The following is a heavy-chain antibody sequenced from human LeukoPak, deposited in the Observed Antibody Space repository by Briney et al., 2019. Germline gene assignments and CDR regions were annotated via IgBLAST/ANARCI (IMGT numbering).Heavy chain of an antibody. V-gene: IGHV5-51*01. J-gene: IGHJ4*02. D-gene: IGHD2-2*01. CDR2: IYPGDSVT. Sequence: GESLKISCKGSGYSFTSYWIGWVRQMPGKGLEWMGIIYPGDSVTRYSPSFQGQVTISADKSISTAYLQWSSLKASDTAMYYCARRDYCSSTSCYGYFDYWGQGTLVTVSS. CDR3: ARRDYCSSTSCYGYFDY. CDR1: GYSFTSYW.